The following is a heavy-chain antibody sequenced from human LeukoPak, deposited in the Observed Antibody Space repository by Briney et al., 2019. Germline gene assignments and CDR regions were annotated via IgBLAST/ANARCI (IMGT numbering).Heavy chain of an antibody. Sequence: PSETLSLTCAVYGGSFSGYYWSWIRQPPGKGLEWIGEINHSGSTNYNPPLKSRVTISVDTSKNQFSLKLSSVTAADTAVYYCARVIPLDILTGKGPFDPWGQGTLVTVSS. CDR2: INHSGST. J-gene: IGHJ5*02. CDR1: GGSFSGYY. D-gene: IGHD3-9*01. V-gene: IGHV4-34*01. CDR3: ARVIPLDILTGKGPFDP.